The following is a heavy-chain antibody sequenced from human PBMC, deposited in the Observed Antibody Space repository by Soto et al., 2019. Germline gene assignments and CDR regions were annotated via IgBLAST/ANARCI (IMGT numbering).Heavy chain of an antibody. J-gene: IGHJ5*02. V-gene: IGHV4-4*07. CDR1: GASISGFY. CDR3: VRDGTKTLRDWFDP. Sequence: SETLSLTCTVSGASISGFYWSWMGNYAGKGVEWIGRIYATGTTDCNSSLTSRVMMSVETSKKQFSLKLRSVTAADTAVYYCVRDGTKTLRDWFDPWGQGXSVTVSS. CDR2: IYATGTT. D-gene: IGHD1-1*01.